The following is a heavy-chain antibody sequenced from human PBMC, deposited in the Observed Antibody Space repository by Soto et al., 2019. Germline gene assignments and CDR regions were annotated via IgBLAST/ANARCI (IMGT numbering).Heavy chain of an antibody. CDR2: IYYSGST. D-gene: IGHD4-17*01. Sequence: QVQLQESGPGLVKPSETLSLTCTVSGGSISSYYWSWIRQPPGKGLEWIGYIYYSGSTNYNPSLKSRVTISVDTSKNQFSLKLSSVTAADTAVYYCARGSGYGDYSFDYWGQGTLVTVSS. CDR1: GGSISSYY. J-gene: IGHJ4*02. CDR3: ARGSGYGDYSFDY. V-gene: IGHV4-59*01.